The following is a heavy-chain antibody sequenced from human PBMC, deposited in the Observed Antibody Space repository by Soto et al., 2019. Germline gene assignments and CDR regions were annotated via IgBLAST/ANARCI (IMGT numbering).Heavy chain of an antibody. D-gene: IGHD2-2*01. V-gene: IGHV4-59*08. CDR3: ARRAFCSSTSCYGSRGDYYYYMDV. Sequence: PSETLSLTCTVSGGSISSYYWSWIRQPPGKGLEWIGYIYYSGSTNYNPSHKSRVTISVDTSKNQFSLKLSSVTAADTAVYYCARRAFCSSTSCYGSRGDYYYYMDVWGKGTTVTVSS. CDR2: IYYSGST. CDR1: GGSISSYY. J-gene: IGHJ6*03.